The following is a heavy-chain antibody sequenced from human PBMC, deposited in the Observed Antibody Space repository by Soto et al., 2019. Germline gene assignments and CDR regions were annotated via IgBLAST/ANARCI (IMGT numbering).Heavy chain of an antibody. D-gene: IGHD5-18*01. J-gene: IGHJ6*02. CDR2: FDPEDGET. Sequence: ASVKVSCKVSGYTLTELSMHWVRQAPGKGLEWMGGFDPEDGETIYAQKFQGRVTMTEDTSTDTAYMELSSLRSEDTAVYYCATGGTVDTAMGFYYYYGMDVWGQGTTVTVSS. CDR3: ATGGTVDTAMGFYYYYGMDV. V-gene: IGHV1-24*01. CDR1: GYTLTELS.